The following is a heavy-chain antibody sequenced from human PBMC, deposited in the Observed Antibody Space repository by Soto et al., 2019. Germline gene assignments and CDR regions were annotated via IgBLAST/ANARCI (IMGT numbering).Heavy chain of an antibody. CDR2: INAGNGNT. Sequence: ASVKVSCKASGYTFTSYAMHWVHQAPGQRLEWMGWINAGNGNTKFSQKFQGRVTITRDTSASTAYMELRGLRSEDTAVYYCAIIATYYFDNSNNYFDFWGQGTLVTVS. V-gene: IGHV1-3*01. J-gene: IGHJ4*02. CDR1: GYTFTSYA. D-gene: IGHD3-22*01. CDR3: AIIATYYFDNSNNYFDF.